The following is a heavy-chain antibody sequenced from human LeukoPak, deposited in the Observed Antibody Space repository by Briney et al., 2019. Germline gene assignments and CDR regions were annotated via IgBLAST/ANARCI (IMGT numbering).Heavy chain of an antibody. CDR1: GFTFSSFE. D-gene: IGHD3-9*01. CDR2: ISTSGSTK. Sequence: GGSLRLSCAASGFTFSSFEMNWVRQAPGRGLEWLSHISTSGSTKYYANSVKGRFTISRGNSKNTPYLQMSSLRAEDTAVYYCAKGGGFDWLNYYYMDVWGKGTTVIISS. V-gene: IGHV3-48*03. J-gene: IGHJ6*03. CDR3: AKGGGFDWLNYYYMDV.